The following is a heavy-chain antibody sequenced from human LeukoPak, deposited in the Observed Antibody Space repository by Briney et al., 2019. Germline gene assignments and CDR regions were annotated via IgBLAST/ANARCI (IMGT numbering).Heavy chain of an antibody. D-gene: IGHD4-17*01. CDR3: ARAATVTAESAFGY. CDR1: EFSVGSNY. J-gene: IGHJ4*02. CDR2: IYSGGST. V-gene: IGHV3-66*01. Sequence: EGSLRLSCAASEFSVGSNYMTWVRQAPGKGLEWVSLIYSGGSTYYADSVKGRFTISRDNSKHTLYLQMGSLRTEDMAVYYCARAATVTAESAFGYWGQGTLVTVSS.